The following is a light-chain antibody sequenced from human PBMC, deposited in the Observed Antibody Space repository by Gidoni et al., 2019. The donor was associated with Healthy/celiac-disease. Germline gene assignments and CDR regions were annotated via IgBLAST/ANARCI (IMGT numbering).Light chain of an antibody. J-gene: IGKJ2*01. Sequence: AIRITQSPSSFSASTGDRVTITCRASQGISSYFAWYQQQPGKAPKLLLYAAATLQRGVPSRFSGSGSGTDFTLTISCLQSEDFATYYCQQYYSYPYTFGQGTKLEIK. CDR2: AAA. CDR1: QGISSY. V-gene: IGKV1-8*01. CDR3: QQYYSYPYT.